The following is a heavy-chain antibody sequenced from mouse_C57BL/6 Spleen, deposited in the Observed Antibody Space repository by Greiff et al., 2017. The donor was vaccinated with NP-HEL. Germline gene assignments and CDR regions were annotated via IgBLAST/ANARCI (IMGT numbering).Heavy chain of an antibody. CDR2: IYPRSGNT. CDR1: GYTFTSYG. Sequence: QVQLKQSGAELARPGASVKLSCKASGYTFTSYGISWVKQRTGQGLEWIGEIYPRSGNTYYNEKFKGKATLTADKSSSTAYMELRSLTSEDSAVYFCARDDYDRMDYWGQGTSVTVSS. CDR3: ARDDYDRMDY. V-gene: IGHV1-81*01. J-gene: IGHJ4*01. D-gene: IGHD2-4*01.